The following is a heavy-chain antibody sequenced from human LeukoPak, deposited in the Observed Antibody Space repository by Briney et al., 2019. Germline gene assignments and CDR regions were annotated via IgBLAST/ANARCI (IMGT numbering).Heavy chain of an antibody. Sequence: GGSLRLSCAASGFTFSSYWMSWVRQAPGKGPEWVAKMKQDGSEKYYVDSVKGRFTISRDNAKNSLYLQMNSLKTEDTAVYYCTTDHLTVDYWGQGTLVTVSS. CDR3: TTDHLTVDY. CDR1: GFTFSSYW. CDR2: MKQDGSEK. V-gene: IGHV3-7*03. J-gene: IGHJ4*02.